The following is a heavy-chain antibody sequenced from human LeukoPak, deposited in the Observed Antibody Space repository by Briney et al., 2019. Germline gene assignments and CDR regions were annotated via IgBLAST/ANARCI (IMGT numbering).Heavy chain of an antibody. V-gene: IGHV3-53*01. CDR1: GFTVSSNY. Sequence: GGSLRLSCAASGFTVSSNYMSWVRQAPGKGLEWVSVIYGASSTFYADSVKGRFTISRDSSKNTLYLQMNSLRAEDTAVYYCARHYYDSSVYHYIFDSWGQGTLVTVSS. J-gene: IGHJ4*02. D-gene: IGHD3-22*01. CDR3: ARHYYDSSVYHYIFDS. CDR2: IYGASST.